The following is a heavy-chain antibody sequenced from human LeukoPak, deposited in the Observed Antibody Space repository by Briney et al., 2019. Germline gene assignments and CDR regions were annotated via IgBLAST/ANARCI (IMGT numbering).Heavy chain of an antibody. V-gene: IGHV4-39*01. D-gene: IGHD6-13*01. CDR3: ARQGLQQLLPGSNF. J-gene: IGHJ4*02. Sequence: SETLSLTCTVSGGSISSTSYYWGWIRQAPGKGLEWLASIYYSGATYYTVSGDTSNNRFSLELTSVTAADTAVYYCARQGLQQLLPGSNFWGQGTLVTVSS. CDR1: GGSISSTSYY. CDR2: IYYSGAT.